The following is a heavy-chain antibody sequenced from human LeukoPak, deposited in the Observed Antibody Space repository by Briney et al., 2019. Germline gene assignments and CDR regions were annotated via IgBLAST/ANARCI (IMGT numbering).Heavy chain of an antibody. CDR1: GYTLTDYY. Sequence: GASVKVSCKASGYTLTDYYMHWVRQAPGQGLEWMGRINPNSGGTNYAQKFQGRVTMTRDTSISTVYMELSRLRSDDTAVYYCARVGYYESSGYNDYWGQGTLVTVSS. CDR3: ARVGYYESSGYNDY. CDR2: INPNSGGT. J-gene: IGHJ4*02. D-gene: IGHD3-22*01. V-gene: IGHV1-2*06.